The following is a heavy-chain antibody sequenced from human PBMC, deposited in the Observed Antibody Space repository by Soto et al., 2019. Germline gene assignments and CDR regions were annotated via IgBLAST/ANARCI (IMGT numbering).Heavy chain of an antibody. D-gene: IGHD1-20*01. V-gene: IGHV3-33*01. Sequence: GGSLRLSCAASGFTLSNFGMHGARQAPGKGLEWVAVIWSDGRDKYYGDTVKGRFTISRDNSKNTLHLQMNSLRAEDTAVYYCARVGGLLSRYEYGVDVWGQGTAVTVSS. CDR2: IWSDGRDK. CDR3: ARVGGLLSRYEYGVDV. J-gene: IGHJ6*02. CDR1: GFTLSNFG.